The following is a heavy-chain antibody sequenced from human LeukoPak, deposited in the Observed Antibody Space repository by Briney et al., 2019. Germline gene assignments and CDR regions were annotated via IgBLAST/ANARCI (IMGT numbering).Heavy chain of an antibody. V-gene: IGHV3-48*01. CDR3: VKESEDSSGWATRYYFDY. J-gene: IGHJ4*02. CDR1: GFTFSSYS. Sequence: GGSLRLSCAASGFTFSSYSMNWVRQAPGKGLERVSYGSSSSSTIYYADSVKGRFTISRDNAKNSLYLEMNSLRLEDTALYYCVKESEDSSGWATRYYFDYWGQGSLVTVSS. D-gene: IGHD6-19*01. CDR2: GSSSSSTI.